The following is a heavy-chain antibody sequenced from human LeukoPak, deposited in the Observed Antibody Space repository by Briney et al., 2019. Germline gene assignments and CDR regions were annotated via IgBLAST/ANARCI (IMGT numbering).Heavy chain of an antibody. Sequence: GGSLRLSCAASGFTFSNYWMHWVRQAPGKGLVWVSRINSDGSSTTYADSVKGRFTISRDNAKNTLYLQMNSLRAEDTVVYYCARDGEYYYDSSGFGHLDYWGQGTLVTVSS. J-gene: IGHJ4*02. CDR1: GFTFSNYW. CDR3: ARDGEYYYDSSGFGHLDY. V-gene: IGHV3-74*01. CDR2: INSDGSST. D-gene: IGHD3-22*01.